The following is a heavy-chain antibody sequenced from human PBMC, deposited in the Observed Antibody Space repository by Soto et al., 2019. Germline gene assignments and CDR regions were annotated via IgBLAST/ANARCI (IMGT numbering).Heavy chain of an antibody. D-gene: IGHD2-2*01. CDR1: GYTFSNYG. CDR3: ARVVPGVEAWFGP. CDR2: ISLYSDGT. J-gene: IGHJ5*02. V-gene: IGHV1-18*01. Sequence: RASVKVSCKTSGYTFSNYGITWVRQAPGQPLEWLGWISLYSDGTNYAQKFQGRVTVATDTSTTTAYMELRSLRSDDTAVYYCARVVPGVEAWFGPWGQGTMVTVSS.